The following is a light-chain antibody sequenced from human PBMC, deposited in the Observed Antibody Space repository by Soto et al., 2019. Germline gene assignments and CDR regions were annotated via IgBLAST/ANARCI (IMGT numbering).Light chain of an antibody. Sequence: QSVLTQPASVSGSPGQSITISCTGTHSDIGNYNYVSWYQHLPGKAPKLMIYDVGSRPSGVSSRISGSKSGNTASLAISGLQAEDEADYYCNSYREDHPRFYVFGTGTKVTVL. CDR1: HSDIGNYNY. CDR3: NSYREDHPRFYV. V-gene: IGLV2-14*03. J-gene: IGLJ1*01. CDR2: DVG.